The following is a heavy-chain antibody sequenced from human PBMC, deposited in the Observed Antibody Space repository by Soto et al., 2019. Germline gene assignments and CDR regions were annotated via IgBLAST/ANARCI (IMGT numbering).Heavy chain of an antibody. D-gene: IGHD2-21*01. Sequence: QVQLQESGPGLVKPSETLSLTCAVSGASISSRTWWTWVRQSPGKGLEWIGEMYLNGGSNYNPSLKSRVAISTDTSKNQFSLTLTSVTAADTAMYYCTCCGHDYKIDNWGQGSLVTVSS. CDR2: MYLNGGS. V-gene: IGHV4-4*02. J-gene: IGHJ4*02. CDR1: GASISSRTW. CDR3: TCCGHDYKIDN.